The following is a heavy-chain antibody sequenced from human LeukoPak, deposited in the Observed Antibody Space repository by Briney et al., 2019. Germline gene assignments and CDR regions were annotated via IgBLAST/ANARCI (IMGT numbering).Heavy chain of an antibody. D-gene: IGHD1-26*01. J-gene: IGHJ3*02. CDR2: ISSGSSYI. CDR3: ARDRRMGAGDAFDI. Sequence: GGSLRLSCAASGFTFSSYSMNWVRQAPGKGLEWVSSISSGSSYIYYADSVKGRFTISRDNAKNSLYLQMNSLRAEDTAVYYCARDRRMGAGDAFDIWGQGTMVTVSS. CDR1: GFTFSSYS. V-gene: IGHV3-21*01.